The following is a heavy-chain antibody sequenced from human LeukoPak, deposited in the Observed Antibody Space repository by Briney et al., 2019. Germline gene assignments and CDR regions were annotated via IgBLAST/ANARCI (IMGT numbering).Heavy chain of an antibody. J-gene: IGHJ6*03. Sequence: PSETLSLTCTVSGGSISSYYWSWIRQPAGKGLEWIGRIYTSGSTNYNPSLKSRVTMSVDTSKNQFSLKLSSVTAADTAVYYCARENDYDFWSGYLYYYYMDVWGKGTTVTVSS. CDR1: GGSISSYY. CDR2: IYTSGST. CDR3: ARENDYDFWSGYLYYYYMDV. D-gene: IGHD3-3*01. V-gene: IGHV4-4*07.